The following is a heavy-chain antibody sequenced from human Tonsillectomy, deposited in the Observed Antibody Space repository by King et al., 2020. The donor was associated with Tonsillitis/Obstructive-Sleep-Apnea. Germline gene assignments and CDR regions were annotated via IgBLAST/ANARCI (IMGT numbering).Heavy chain of an antibody. J-gene: IGHJ6*02. CDR1: GYTFTIFR. CDR3: ATVDTAMVLYYGMDV. CDR2: ISAYNGNT. D-gene: IGHD5-18*01. V-gene: IGHV1-18*01. Sequence: QLVQSGAEVKKPGASVKVSCKSSGYTFTIFRITWVRQAPGQGLEWMGWISAYNGNTNYARKLQGRVTMTTDTSTSTAYMELRSLRSDDKAVYYCATVDTAMVLYYGMDVWGQGTTVTVSS.